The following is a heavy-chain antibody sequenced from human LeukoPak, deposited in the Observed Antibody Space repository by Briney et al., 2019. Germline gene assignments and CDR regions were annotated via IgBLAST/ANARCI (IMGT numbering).Heavy chain of an antibody. CDR1: GFTFSSYW. CDR2: IKQDGSEK. V-gene: IGHV3-7*01. CDR3: VRDYSGAFDI. J-gene: IGHJ3*02. Sequence: GGSLRLSCAASGFTFSSYWMSWVRQAPGKGPEWVANIKQDGSEKYYVDSVKGRFTISRDNAKNSLYLQMNSLRAEDTAMYYCVRDYSGAFDIWGQGTMVTVSS. D-gene: IGHD3-10*01.